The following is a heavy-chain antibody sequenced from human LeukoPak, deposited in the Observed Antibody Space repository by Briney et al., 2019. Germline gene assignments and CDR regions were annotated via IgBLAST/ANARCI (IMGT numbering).Heavy chain of an antibody. V-gene: IGHV3-74*01. D-gene: IGHD1-26*01. CDR2: INSDGSST. CDR1: GFTFSSYW. CDR3: ARAGGANAFDI. J-gene: IGHJ3*02. Sequence: GGSLRLSCAASGFTFSSYWMHWVRQAPGKGLVWVSRINSDGSSTSCADSVKGRFTISRDNAKNTLYLQMNSLRAEDTAVYYCARAGGANAFDIWGQGTMVTVSS.